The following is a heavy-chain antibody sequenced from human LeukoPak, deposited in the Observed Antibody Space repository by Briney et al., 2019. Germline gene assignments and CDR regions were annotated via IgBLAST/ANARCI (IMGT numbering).Heavy chain of an antibody. Sequence: GASVKVSCKASGYTFTGYYMHWVRQAPGQGLEWMGWINPNSGDTYYAQKFQGRVTMTRETSISTAYLELSRLRSDDTAMYYCASGRIPAPFDIWGQGTLVTVSS. V-gene: IGHV1-2*02. CDR1: GYTFTGYY. CDR3: ASGRIPAPFDI. J-gene: IGHJ3*02. CDR2: INPNSGDT. D-gene: IGHD2-15*01.